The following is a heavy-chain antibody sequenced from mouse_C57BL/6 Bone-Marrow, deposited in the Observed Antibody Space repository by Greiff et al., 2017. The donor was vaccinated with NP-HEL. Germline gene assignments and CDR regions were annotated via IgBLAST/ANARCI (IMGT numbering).Heavy chain of an antibody. D-gene: IGHD4-1*01. CDR1: GYTFTDYY. CDR2: INPNNGGT. Sequence: VQLQQSGPELVKPGASVKISCKASGYTFTDYYMNWVKQSHGKSLEWIGDINPNNGGTSYNQKFKGKATLTVDKSSSTAYMELRSLTSEDSAVYYCARPLGPAWFAYWGQGTLVTVSA. V-gene: IGHV1-26*01. CDR3: ARPLGPAWFAY. J-gene: IGHJ3*01.